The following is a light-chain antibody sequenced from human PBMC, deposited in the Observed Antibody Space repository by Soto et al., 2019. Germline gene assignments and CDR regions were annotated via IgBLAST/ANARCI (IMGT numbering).Light chain of an antibody. Sequence: DIQMTQSPSSLSASVGDRATITCRASQDISNYLAWYQQKPGKVPKLLIYAASILQSGVPSRFSGSGSGTDFTLTISSLQPEDVGTYYCQKYNSAPQGLTFGGGTKVEIK. CDR1: QDISNY. CDR3: QKYNSAPQGLT. J-gene: IGKJ4*01. V-gene: IGKV1-27*01. CDR2: AAS.